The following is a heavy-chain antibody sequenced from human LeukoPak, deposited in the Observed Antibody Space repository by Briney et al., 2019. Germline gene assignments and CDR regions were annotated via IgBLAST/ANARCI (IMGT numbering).Heavy chain of an antibody. CDR3: ARGGLVSCDY. J-gene: IGHJ4*02. CDR1: XXXVSXNY. V-gene: IGHV3-66*01. D-gene: IGHD5/OR15-5a*01. Sequence: GGSLXLSCXXSXXXVSXNYMSWVRQAPGKGLEWVSVIYSGGSTYYADSVKGRFTISRDNSKNTLYLQMNSLRAEDTAVYYCARGGLVSCDYWGQGTLVTVSS. CDR2: IYSGGST.